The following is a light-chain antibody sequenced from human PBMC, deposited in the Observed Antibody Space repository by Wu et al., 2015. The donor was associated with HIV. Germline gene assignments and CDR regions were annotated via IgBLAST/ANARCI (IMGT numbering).Light chain of an antibody. Sequence: AIQLTQSPSSLSASVGDRVTITCRASQGISSALAWYQQKPGKAPKLLNYDASSLESGVPSRFSGSGSGTDFTLTISSLQPEDFATYYCQQFNSYRYTFGQGTKLEIK. CDR1: QGISSA. CDR3: QQFNSYRYT. J-gene: IGKJ2*01. CDR2: DAS. V-gene: IGKV1-13*02.